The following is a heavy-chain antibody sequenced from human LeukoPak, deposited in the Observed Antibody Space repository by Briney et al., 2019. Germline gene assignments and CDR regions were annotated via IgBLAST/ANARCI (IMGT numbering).Heavy chain of an antibody. V-gene: IGHV4-59*01. J-gene: IGHJ4*02. Sequence: SETLSLTCTVSGGSITSYYWSWIRQPPGKGPEWIGSIYYSGSTNYNPSLKSRVTTSVDTSKNQFALKLSSVTAADTALYYRARENGYRYDYWGQGTLVTVPS. D-gene: IGHD5-18*01. CDR2: IYYSGST. CDR1: GGSITSYY. CDR3: ARENGYRYDY.